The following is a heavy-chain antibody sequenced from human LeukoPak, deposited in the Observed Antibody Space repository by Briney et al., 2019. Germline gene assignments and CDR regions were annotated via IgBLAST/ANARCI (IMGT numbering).Heavy chain of an antibody. D-gene: IGHD3-10*01. CDR3: ARDPSGGTMVRGASNCFDP. CDR1: GGSISSSSYY. CDR2: IYYSGST. Sequence: SETLSLTCTVSGGSISSSSYYWGWIRQPPGKGLEWIGSIYYSGSTYYNPSLKSRVTISVDTSKNQFSLKLSSVSAADTAVYYCARDPSGGTMVRGASNCFDPWGQGTLVTVSS. J-gene: IGHJ5*02. V-gene: IGHV4-39*07.